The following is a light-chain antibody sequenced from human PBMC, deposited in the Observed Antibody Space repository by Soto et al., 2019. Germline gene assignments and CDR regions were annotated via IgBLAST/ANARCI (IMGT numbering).Light chain of an antibody. CDR1: RAIGDR. Sequence: DIHMTQSPSALSAVVGDRVTITCRASRAIGDRLAWFQQKPGKAPRFLIQTASNLQGGVPSRFSGSGSGTEFILSINSLQPEDIATYYCLQVYSFPRTFGQGTRLEIK. V-gene: IGKV1-12*01. J-gene: IGKJ5*01. CDR2: TAS. CDR3: LQVYSFPRT.